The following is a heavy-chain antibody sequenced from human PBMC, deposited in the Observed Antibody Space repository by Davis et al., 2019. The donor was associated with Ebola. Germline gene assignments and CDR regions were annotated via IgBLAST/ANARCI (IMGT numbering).Heavy chain of an antibody. J-gene: IGHJ6*03. D-gene: IGHD2/OR15-2a*01. CDR2: IYYSGST. CDR1: GGSVSSGSYY. V-gene: IGHV4-61*01. Sequence: PSETLSLTCTVSGGSVSSGSYYWSWIRQPPGKGLEWIGYIYYSGSTNYNPSLKSRVTISVDTSKNQFSLKLSSVTAADTAVYYCARIVQYKFYYYMDVWGKGTTVTVSS. CDR3: ARIVQYKFYYYMDV.